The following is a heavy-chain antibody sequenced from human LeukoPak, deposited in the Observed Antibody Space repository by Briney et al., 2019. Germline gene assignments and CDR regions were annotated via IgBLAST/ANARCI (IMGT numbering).Heavy chain of an antibody. Sequence: SETLSLTCTVSGCSISSGYYWGWIRQPPGKGLEWIGEINHSGSTNYNPSLKSRVTISVDTSKNQFSLKLSSVTAADTAVYYCSSTGDRDYWGQGTLVTVSS. D-gene: IGHD7-27*01. V-gene: IGHV4-38-2*02. CDR2: INHSGST. J-gene: IGHJ4*02. CDR3: SSTGDRDY. CDR1: GCSISSGYY.